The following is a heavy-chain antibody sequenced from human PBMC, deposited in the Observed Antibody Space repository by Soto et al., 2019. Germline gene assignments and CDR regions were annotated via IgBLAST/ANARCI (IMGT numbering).Heavy chain of an antibody. CDR1: GFTFSSYG. V-gene: IGHV3-33*01. CDR2: IWYDGSNK. CDR3: AREGMTTDYYYGMDV. D-gene: IGHD4-17*01. J-gene: IGHJ6*02. Sequence: GGSLRLSCAASGFTFSSYGMHWVRQAPGKGLEWVAVIWYDGSNKYYADSVKGRFTISRDNSKNTLYLQMNSLRAEDTAVYYCAREGMTTDYYYGMDVWGQGTTVTVSS.